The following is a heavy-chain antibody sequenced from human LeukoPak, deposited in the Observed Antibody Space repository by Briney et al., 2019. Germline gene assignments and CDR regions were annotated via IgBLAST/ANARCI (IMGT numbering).Heavy chain of an antibody. CDR3: AREGSGSNYYYHYMDV. J-gene: IGHJ6*03. V-gene: IGHV4-4*07. D-gene: IGHD6-19*01. CDR2: IYTSGST. Sequence: SETLSLTCTVSGVSISGYYWSWIRQSAGKGLEWIGRIYTSGSTNYNPSLKSRVTMSVDTSKNQFSLKLTSITAADTAMYYCAREGSGSNYYYHYMDVWGKGTTVTVSS. CDR1: GVSISGYY.